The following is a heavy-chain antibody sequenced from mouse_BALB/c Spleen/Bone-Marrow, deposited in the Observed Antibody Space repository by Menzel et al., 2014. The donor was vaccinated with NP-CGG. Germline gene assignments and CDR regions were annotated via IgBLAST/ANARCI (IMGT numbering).Heavy chain of an antibody. CDR3: TRDLYDGYYYYAMDY. V-gene: IGHV5-6-4*01. Sequence: DVMLVESGGGLVKPGGSLELSCAASGFTFSSYTMSWVRQTPEKRLEWVATISSGGSYTYYPDSVKGRFTISRDNAKNTLYLQMSSLKSEDTAMYYCTRDLYDGYYYYAMDYWGQGTSVTVSS. CDR1: GFTFSSYT. J-gene: IGHJ4*01. D-gene: IGHD2-3*01. CDR2: ISSGGSYT.